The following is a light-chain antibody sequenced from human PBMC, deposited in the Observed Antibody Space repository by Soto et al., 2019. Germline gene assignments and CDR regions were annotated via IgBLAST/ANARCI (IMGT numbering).Light chain of an antibody. V-gene: IGKV3-20*01. Sequence: ELVLTQSPGTLSLSPGERATLSCRASQSVSNNYLAWYQQKPGQAPRLLIYGASNSATGIPDRFSGSGSGTDFTLTISRLEPEDFAVYYCQQYGSSGTVGQGTKVDSK. CDR2: GAS. J-gene: IGKJ1*01. CDR3: QQYGSSGT. CDR1: QSVSNNY.